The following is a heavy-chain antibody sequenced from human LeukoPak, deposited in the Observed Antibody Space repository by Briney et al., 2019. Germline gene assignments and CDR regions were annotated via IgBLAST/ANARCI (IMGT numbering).Heavy chain of an antibody. CDR2: INPNSGGT. V-gene: IGHV1-2*02. J-gene: IGHJ5*02. CDR1: GYTFTGYY. D-gene: IGHD2-2*01. Sequence: ASVKVSCKASGYTFTGYYMHWVRQAPGQGLEWMGWINPNSGGTNYAQKFQGRVTMTRDTSISTAYMELSRLRSDDTAVYYCARAGYCSSTSCRGWFDPWGQGTLVTVSS. CDR3: ARAGYCSSTSCRGWFDP.